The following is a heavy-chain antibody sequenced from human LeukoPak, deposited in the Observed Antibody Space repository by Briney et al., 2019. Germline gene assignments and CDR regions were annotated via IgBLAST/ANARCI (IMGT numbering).Heavy chain of an antibody. CDR1: GFTFSSYA. CDR3: AKVALAGYTSGWLDS. Sequence: GGSLRLSCAASGFTFSSYAMSWVRQAPGKGLEWVSVMSGTGTSTHYADSVKGRFTISRDNSKNMFYLQMTSLRAEDTAIYYCAKVALAGYTSGWLDSWGQGTLDTVSS. V-gene: IGHV3-23*01. D-gene: IGHD6-19*01. CDR2: MSGTGTST. J-gene: IGHJ5*01.